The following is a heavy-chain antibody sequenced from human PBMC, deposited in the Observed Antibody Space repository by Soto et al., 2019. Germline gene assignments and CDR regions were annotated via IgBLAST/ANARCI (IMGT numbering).Heavy chain of an antibody. Sequence: GGSLRLSCAAFGFTFSSYGMHWVRQAPGKGLEWVAVIWYDGSNKYYADSVKGRFTISRDNSKNTLYLQMNSLRAEDTAVYYCARDIGVTHPTRFDYWGQGTLVTVSS. J-gene: IGHJ4*02. V-gene: IGHV3-33*01. CDR2: IWYDGSNK. D-gene: IGHD3-3*01. CDR1: GFTFSSYG. CDR3: ARDIGVTHPTRFDY.